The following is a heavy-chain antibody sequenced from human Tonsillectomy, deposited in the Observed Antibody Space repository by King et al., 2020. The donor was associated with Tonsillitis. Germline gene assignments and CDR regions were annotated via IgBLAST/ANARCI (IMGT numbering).Heavy chain of an antibody. Sequence: VQLQQWGAGLLKPSETLSLTCAIYGGSFSGYYWSWIRQPPGRGLEWIGEINHIGSTNYNPSLKSRVTISIDTSKNQFSLKLSSVTAADTAVYYCARGRSLPGVVTATRDYWGQGTLVTVSS. CDR1: GGSFSGYY. V-gene: IGHV4-34*01. D-gene: IGHD2-15*01. J-gene: IGHJ4*02. CDR2: INHIGST. CDR3: ARGRSLPGVVTATRDY.